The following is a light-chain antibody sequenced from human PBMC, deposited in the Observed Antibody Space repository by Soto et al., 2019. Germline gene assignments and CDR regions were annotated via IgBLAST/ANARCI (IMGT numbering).Light chain of an antibody. CDR1: QSVGSY. CDR2: GAS. Sequence: EIVMTQSPATLSVSPGERATLSCRASQSVGSYLAWYQQKPGQAPRLLIFGASTRATGIPARFSGSGSGTEFTLTISSLQSEDFAVYYCQQYNNWPPMYTFGQGTKLEIK. V-gene: IGKV3-15*01. J-gene: IGKJ2*01. CDR3: QQYNNWPPMYT.